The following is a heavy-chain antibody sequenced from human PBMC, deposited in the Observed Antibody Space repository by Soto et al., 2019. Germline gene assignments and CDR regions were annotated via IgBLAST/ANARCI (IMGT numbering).Heavy chain of an antibody. D-gene: IGHD6-19*01. V-gene: IGHV3-53*01. CDR3: ARDKGGGWYYFDS. Sequence: GGSLRLSCAASGFTVSDNYMTWVRQAPGKGLEWVSVLYSAGNVYYADSVQGRFTISRDDSKNTLYLQMNRLRAEDTAVYYCARDKGGGWYYFDSWGQGTLVTVSS. CDR2: LYSAGNV. CDR1: GFTVSDNY. J-gene: IGHJ4*02.